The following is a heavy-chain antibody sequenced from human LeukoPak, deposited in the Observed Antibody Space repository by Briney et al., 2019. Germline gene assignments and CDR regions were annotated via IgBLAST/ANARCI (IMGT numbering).Heavy chain of an antibody. CDR1: GYSISSDSY. Sequence: SETLSLTCSVSGYSISSDSYWGWIRQPPGQGLEWIGTAYHSGSTYYNPSLKSRVTISVDTSTNQFSLRVSSVTAADTAVYYCTGSPNLSYFDYWGQGALVTVSS. D-gene: IGHD1-14*01. CDR2: AYHSGST. J-gene: IGHJ4*02. V-gene: IGHV4-38-2*02. CDR3: TGSPNLSYFDY.